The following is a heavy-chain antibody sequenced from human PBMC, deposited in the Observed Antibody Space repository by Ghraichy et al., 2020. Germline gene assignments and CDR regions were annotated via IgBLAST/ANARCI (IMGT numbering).Heavy chain of an antibody. J-gene: IGHJ6*02. CDR1: GYTFTSYG. CDR3: ARDAPGGANNYDILTGYPFYYYYGMDV. Sequence: ASVKVSCKASGYTFTSYGISWVRQAPGQGLEWMGWISAYNGNTNYAQKLQGRVTMTTDTSTSTAYMELRSLRSDDTAVYYCARDAPGGANNYDILTGYPFYYYYGMDVWGQGTTVTVSS. CDR2: ISAYNGNT. V-gene: IGHV1-18*01. D-gene: IGHD3-9*01.